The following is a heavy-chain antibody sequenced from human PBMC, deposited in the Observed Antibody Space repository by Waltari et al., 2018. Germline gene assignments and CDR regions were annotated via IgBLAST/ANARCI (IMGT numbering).Heavy chain of an antibody. D-gene: IGHD3-16*01. V-gene: IGHV3-48*03. CDR2: RSRRRTR. CDR1: GFTFSSYG. CDR3: ARRGDD. Sequence: EVQLVESGGGLVQPGGSLRLSCAASGFTFSSYGMNWVRQAPGKGREWVSDRSRRRTRDDADAGKGRGTSARDNAKSARARQRNSRRAEDTAGEDGARRGDDGGQGTLVTVSS. J-gene: IGHJ4*02.